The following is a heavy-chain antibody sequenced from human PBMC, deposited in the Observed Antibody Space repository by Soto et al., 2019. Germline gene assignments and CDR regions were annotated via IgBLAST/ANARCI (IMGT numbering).Heavy chain of an antibody. CDR3: ARDRDRYSGYDHVSPGAPDY. CDR2: ISSSSSYI. V-gene: IGHV3-21*01. J-gene: IGHJ4*02. CDR1: GFTFSSYS. D-gene: IGHD5-12*01. Sequence: EVQLVESGGGLVKPGGSLRLSCAASGFTFSSYSMNWVRQAPGKGLEWVSSISSSSSYIYYSDSVKGRFTISRDNAKNSLYLQMNSLRAEDTAVYYCARDRDRYSGYDHVSPGAPDYWGQGTLVTVSS.